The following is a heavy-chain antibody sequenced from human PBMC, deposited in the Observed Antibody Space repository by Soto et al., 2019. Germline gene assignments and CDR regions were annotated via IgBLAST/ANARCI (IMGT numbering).Heavy chain of an antibody. V-gene: IGHV1-46*01. Sequence: VQLVQSGAEVREPGASEMLSCKTSGYAFTMFYMSWVRQAPGQGLEWMGTINADGGRTTYAQNFQGRLTMTSDTSTGTLYMELSSLKSDDTAVYYCARAMAVADKWEGRFWFDPWGQGALVTVSS. D-gene: IGHD6-19*01. J-gene: IGHJ5*02. CDR2: INADGGRT. CDR1: GYAFTMFY. CDR3: ARAMAVADKWEGRFWFDP.